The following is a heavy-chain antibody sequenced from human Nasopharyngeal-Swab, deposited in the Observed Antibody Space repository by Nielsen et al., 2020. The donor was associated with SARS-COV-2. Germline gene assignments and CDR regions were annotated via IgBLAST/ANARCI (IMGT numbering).Heavy chain of an antibody. Sequence: GESLKISCAASGFTFSDYYMSWIRQAQGKGLEWVSYISSSGSTIYYADSVKGRFTISRDNAKNSLYLQMNSLRAEDTAVYYCAREDTDYYDSSGYFDYWGQGTLVTVSS. CDR3: AREDTDYYDSSGYFDY. V-gene: IGHV3-11*01. J-gene: IGHJ4*02. CDR2: ISSSGSTI. CDR1: GFTFSDYY. D-gene: IGHD3-22*01.